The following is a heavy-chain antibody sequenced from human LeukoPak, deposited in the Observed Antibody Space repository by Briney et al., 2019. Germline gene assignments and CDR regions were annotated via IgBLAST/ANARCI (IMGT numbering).Heavy chain of an antibody. J-gene: IGHJ4*02. CDR1: GISFSSYW. V-gene: IGHV3-7*01. CDR2: IKYDGTHK. Sequence: GGSLRLSCVASGISFSSYWMAWVRQAPGKGLEWVANIKYDGTHKFYADSVKGRFTISRDDAKNSLFLEMNSLTADDTAVYFCASSHDSSGNDWGQGTLVTVSS. CDR3: ASSHDSSGND. D-gene: IGHD3-22*01.